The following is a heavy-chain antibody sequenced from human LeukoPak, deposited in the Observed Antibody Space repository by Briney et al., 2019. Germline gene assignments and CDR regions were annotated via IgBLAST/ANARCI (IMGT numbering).Heavy chain of an antibody. CDR3: ARDPNGDYIGAFDM. D-gene: IGHD4-17*01. V-gene: IGHV3-23*01. J-gene: IGHJ3*02. Sequence: QPGGSLRLSCTASGFTFSAYDMMWVRQAPGKGPEWVSAIRGGGGSAFYADSVKGRFTISRDNSKYTLFLQMNSLRAEDTAVYYCARDPNGDYIGAFDMWGPGTMVTVSS. CDR2: IRGGGGSA. CDR1: GFTFSAYD.